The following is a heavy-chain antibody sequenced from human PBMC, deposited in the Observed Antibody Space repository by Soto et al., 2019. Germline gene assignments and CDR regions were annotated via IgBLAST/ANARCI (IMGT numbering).Heavy chain of an antibody. V-gene: IGHV3-21*01. CDR2: ISSSSSYI. J-gene: IGHJ6*02. Sequence: PGGSLRLSCAASGFTFSSYSMNWVRQAPGKGLEWVSSISSSSSYIYYADSVKGRFTISRDNAKNSLYLQMNSLRAEDTAVYYCARGIAVAGTAVYYYYYGMDVWGQGTKVTVSS. D-gene: IGHD6-19*01. CDR1: GFTFSSYS. CDR3: ARGIAVAGTAVYYYYYGMDV.